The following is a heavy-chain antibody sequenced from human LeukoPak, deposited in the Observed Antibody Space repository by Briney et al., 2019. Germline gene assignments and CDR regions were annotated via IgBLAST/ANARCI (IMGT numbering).Heavy chain of an antibody. J-gene: IGHJ4*02. Sequence: GGSLRLSCAASGFTFSSFWMIWVRQAPGKGLEWVANIKEDGSVKNYVDSVKGRFTISRDNAKNSLSLQMNSLRAEDTAVYYCASAGGDSRSPLPFYYWGQGTLVTVSS. CDR2: IKEDGSVK. V-gene: IGHV3-7*03. CDR3: ASAGGDSRSPLPFYY. CDR1: GFTFSSFW. D-gene: IGHD6-6*01.